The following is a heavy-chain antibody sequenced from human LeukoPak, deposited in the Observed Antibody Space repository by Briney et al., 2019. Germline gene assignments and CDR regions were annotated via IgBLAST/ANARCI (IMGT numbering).Heavy chain of an antibody. Sequence: PSETLSLTCAVYGGSFSGYYWSWIRQPPGKGLEWIGEINHSGSTNYNPSLKSRVTISADTSKNQFSLKLNSVTAADTALFYCVRGGGNSGYYYDYWGQGILVTVSS. CDR2: INHSGST. CDR3: VRGGGNSGYYYDY. V-gene: IGHV4-34*01. CDR1: GGSFSGYY. J-gene: IGHJ4*02. D-gene: IGHD3-22*01.